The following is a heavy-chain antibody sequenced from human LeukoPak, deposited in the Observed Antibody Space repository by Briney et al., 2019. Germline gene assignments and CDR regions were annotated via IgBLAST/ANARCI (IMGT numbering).Heavy chain of an antibody. J-gene: IGHJ4*02. CDR3: ARNFPYSRLDY. Sequence: PSETLSLTCAVSGGSFSSYYWSWIRQPPGKGLDWIGEIDHSGNTHYNPSLKSRVTISVDTSKSQFSLQLKSVTAADTAVYYCARNFPYSRLDYWGQGTLVTVSS. CDR1: GGSFSSYY. D-gene: IGHD6-13*01. V-gene: IGHV4-34*01. CDR2: IDHSGNT.